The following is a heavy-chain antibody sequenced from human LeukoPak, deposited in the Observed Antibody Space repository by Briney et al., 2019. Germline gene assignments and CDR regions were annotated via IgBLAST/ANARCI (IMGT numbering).Heavy chain of an antibody. J-gene: IGHJ4*02. D-gene: IGHD3-3*01. V-gene: IGHV3-7*01. Sequence: PGGSLRLSCAASGFTFSSYWMSWVRQAPGKGLEWVANIKQDGSEKYYVDSVKGRFTISRDNAKNSLYLQMNSLRAEDTAVYYCARDPRITIFGVVEQNWGQGTLVTVSS. CDR1: GFTFSSYW. CDR2: IKQDGSEK. CDR3: ARDPRITIFGVVEQN.